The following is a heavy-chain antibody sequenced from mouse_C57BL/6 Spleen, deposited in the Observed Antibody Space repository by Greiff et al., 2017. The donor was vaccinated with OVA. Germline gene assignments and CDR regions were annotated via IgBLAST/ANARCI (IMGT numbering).Heavy chain of an antibody. CDR3: ARVTTVVEDYFDS. CDR1: GYAFTNYL. J-gene: IGHJ2*01. V-gene: IGHV1-54*01. Sequence: VQRVESGAELVRPGTSVKVSCKASGYAFTNYLIEWVKQRPGQGLEWIGVINPGSGGTNYNEKFKGKATLTADKSSSTAYMQLSSLTSEDSAVYFCARVTTVVEDYFDSWGQGPTLTVSS. D-gene: IGHD1-1*01. CDR2: INPGSGGT.